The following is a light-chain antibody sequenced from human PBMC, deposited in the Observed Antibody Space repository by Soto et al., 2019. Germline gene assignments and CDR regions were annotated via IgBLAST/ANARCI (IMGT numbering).Light chain of an antibody. CDR2: DVS. CDR1: SSDVGGYNY. V-gene: IGLV2-14*03. Sequence: CVLTRPASVSGAAGEAITISCTGTSSDVGGYNYVSWYQHHPGKAPKLIIYDVSNRPSGVSNRFSGSKSGNTASLTISGLQPEDEADYYCSSYTTSNTRQIVFGTGTKVTVL. CDR3: SSYTTSNTRQIV. J-gene: IGLJ1*01.